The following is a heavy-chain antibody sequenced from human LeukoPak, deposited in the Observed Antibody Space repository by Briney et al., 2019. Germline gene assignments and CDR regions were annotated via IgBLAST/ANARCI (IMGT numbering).Heavy chain of an antibody. CDR2: IYNSGST. CDR1: GGSIRSYH. V-gene: IGHV4-59*07. CDR3: ARYSSSGLDY. J-gene: IGHJ4*02. D-gene: IGHD6-19*01. Sequence: SDTLSLTCTVPGGSIRSYHWSWIRQPPGKGLEWIGYIYNSGSTNYSPSLKSRVTISVDTSKNQFSLKLSSVTAEDTAVYYCARYSSSGLDYWGQGTLVTVSS.